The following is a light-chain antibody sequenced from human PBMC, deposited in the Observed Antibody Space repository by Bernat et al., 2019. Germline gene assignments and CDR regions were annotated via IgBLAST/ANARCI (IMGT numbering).Light chain of an antibody. V-gene: IGKV1-17*01. Sequence: DIQMTQSPSSLSASVGDRVTITCRASQVIRNDLGWFQHKPGEAPRRLIYAASSLQSGVPSRLSGSGSGTEFTLTISSVEPEDFATYYCLQHNTYPLTFGVGTRVEIK. CDR2: AAS. CDR3: LQHNTYPLT. CDR1: QVIRND. J-gene: IGKJ4*01.